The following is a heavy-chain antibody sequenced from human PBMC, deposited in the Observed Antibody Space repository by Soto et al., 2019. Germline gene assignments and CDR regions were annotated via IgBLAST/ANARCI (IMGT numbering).Heavy chain of an antibody. D-gene: IGHD3-9*01. CDR2: INPNSGGT. Sequence: ASVKVSCKASGYTFTSYAMHWVRQAPGQGLEWMGWINPNSGGTNYAQKFQGWVTMTRDTSISTAYMELSRLRSDDTAVYYCARDSSILTGSYYYYYYGMDVWGQGTTVTVSS. V-gene: IGHV1-2*04. CDR3: ARDSSILTGSYYYYYYGMDV. J-gene: IGHJ6*02. CDR1: GYTFTSYA.